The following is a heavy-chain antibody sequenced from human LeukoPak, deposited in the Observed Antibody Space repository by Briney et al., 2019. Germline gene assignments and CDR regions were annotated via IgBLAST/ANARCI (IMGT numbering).Heavy chain of an antibody. CDR1: GGSISRSNW. J-gene: IGHJ6*03. V-gene: IGHV4-4*02. Sequence: SGTLSLTCAVSGGSISRSNWWSWVRQPPGKGLEWIGEIYHSGSTNYNPSLKSRVTISVDTSKNQFSLKLSSVTAADTAVYYCARSSEGRYYYDSSGFSYYYYYMDVWGKGTTVTISS. CDR2: IYHSGST. CDR3: ARSSEGRYYYDSSGFSYYYYYMDV. D-gene: IGHD3-22*01.